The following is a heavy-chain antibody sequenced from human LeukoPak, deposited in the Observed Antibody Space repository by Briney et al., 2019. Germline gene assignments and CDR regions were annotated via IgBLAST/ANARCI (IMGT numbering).Heavy chain of an antibody. CDR3: ARQRYGDYFPFDY. V-gene: IGHV5-51*01. D-gene: IGHD4-17*01. J-gene: IGHJ4*02. Sequence: GESLKIPCKGSGYSFTSYWIGWVRQMPGKGLEWVGIIYPGDSDTRYSPSFQGQVTISADKSIRTAYLQWSSLKASDTAMYYCARQRYGDYFPFDYWGQGTLVTVSS. CDR2: IYPGDSDT. CDR1: GYSFTSYW.